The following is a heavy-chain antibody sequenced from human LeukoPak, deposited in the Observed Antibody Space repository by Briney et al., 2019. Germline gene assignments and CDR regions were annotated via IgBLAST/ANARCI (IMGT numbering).Heavy chain of an antibody. J-gene: IGHJ3*02. V-gene: IGHV3-74*01. CDR1: GFTFSSYW. Sequence: PGGSLRLSCAASGFTFSSYWMHWVRQAPGKGLVWVSRIKSDGSNTNSADSVKGRFTISRDNAKNTLYLQMNSLRAEDTAVYYCARGGSPPEALGDTFDIWGQGTMVTVSS. CDR3: ARGGSPPEALGDTFDI. CDR2: IKSDGSNT. D-gene: IGHD1-26*01.